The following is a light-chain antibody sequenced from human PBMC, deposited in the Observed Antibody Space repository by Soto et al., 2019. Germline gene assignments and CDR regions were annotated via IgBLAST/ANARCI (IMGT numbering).Light chain of an antibody. V-gene: IGKV1-9*01. CDR1: QGISSS. Sequence: DIQLTQSPSFLSASVGDRVTITCRASQGISSSLAWYQQKPGKAPNLLIYAASTLQSGVPSRFSGSGSGTEFTLTITSLHPEYFATYYCQQLHSYPLTFGPGTRLEIK. CDR3: QQLHSYPLT. J-gene: IGKJ5*01. CDR2: AAS.